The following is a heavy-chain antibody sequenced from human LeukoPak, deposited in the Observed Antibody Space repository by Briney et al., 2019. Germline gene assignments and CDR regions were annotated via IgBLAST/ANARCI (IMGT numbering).Heavy chain of an antibody. CDR1: DGSFSGYY. Sequence: SETLSLTCGVSDGSFSGYYWSWIRQPPGKGLEWIGEISHSGSTNYNPSLKSRVTMSVDTSKNQFSLKLSSVTAADTAVYYCARDFGYGDYFFDDWGQGTLVTVSS. CDR3: ARDFGYGDYFFDD. D-gene: IGHD4-17*01. CDR2: ISHSGST. V-gene: IGHV4-34*01. J-gene: IGHJ4*02.